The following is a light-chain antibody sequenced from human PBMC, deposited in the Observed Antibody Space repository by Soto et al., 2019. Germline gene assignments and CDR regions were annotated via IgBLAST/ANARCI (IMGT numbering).Light chain of an antibody. CDR2: DAS. J-gene: IGKJ1*01. CDR3: QQYNRWPLT. Sequence: VLTQSPGTLSLSPGERATLSCRASQTAGNNYLAWYQQKPGQAPRLLIYDASSRATGIPARFSGSGSATELTITISSLQSEDFAVYFCQQYNRWPLTFGQGTKVDIK. CDR1: QTAGNNY. V-gene: IGKV3-20*01.